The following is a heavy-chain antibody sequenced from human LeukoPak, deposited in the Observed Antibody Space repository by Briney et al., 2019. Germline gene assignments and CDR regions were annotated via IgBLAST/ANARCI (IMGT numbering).Heavy chain of an antibody. V-gene: IGHV4-59*12. D-gene: IGHD3-16*01. J-gene: IGHJ4*01. CDR3: GGLYYDYVYFDY. CDR1: SPFISSYY. CDR2: IYYSGST. Sequence: SETLSLTWPVASPFISSYYWSCNRQPPGKGMEWIGYIYYSGSTNYNPSLKSRVTISVDTSKNQFSLTLSSGTAADTAVYYCGGLYYDYVYFDYWGHGNLVTVSS.